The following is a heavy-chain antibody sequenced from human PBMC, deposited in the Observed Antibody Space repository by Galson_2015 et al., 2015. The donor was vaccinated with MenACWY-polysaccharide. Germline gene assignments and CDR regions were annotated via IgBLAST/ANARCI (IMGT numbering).Heavy chain of an antibody. CDR1: GYTFTTHY. V-gene: IGHV1-2*02. CDR3: ARGGGRYHFDV. CDR2: INPNSGAT. J-gene: IGHJ6*02. D-gene: IGHD1-26*01. Sequence: SVKVSCKASGYTFTTHYFHWVRQAPGQGLEWMGWINPNSGATTFAQRFQGRVMMTRDTSISTVYMELSSLKSEDTAVYYCARGGGRYHFDVWGQGTTVTVSS.